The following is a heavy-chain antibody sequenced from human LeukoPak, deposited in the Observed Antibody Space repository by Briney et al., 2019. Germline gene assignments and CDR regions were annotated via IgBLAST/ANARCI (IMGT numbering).Heavy chain of an antibody. J-gene: IGHJ4*02. D-gene: IGHD2-8*01. V-gene: IGHV3-48*01. CDR1: GFTFSDYS. CDR3: ARNDKYAFDY. Sequence: GGSLRLSCAASGFTFSDYSMSWVRQAPGKGLEWISYIGISGDNTKYADSVKGRFTISGDNAKNSLYLQMNSLRGEDTGVYYCARNDKYAFDYWGQGTLVTVSS. CDR2: IGISGDNT.